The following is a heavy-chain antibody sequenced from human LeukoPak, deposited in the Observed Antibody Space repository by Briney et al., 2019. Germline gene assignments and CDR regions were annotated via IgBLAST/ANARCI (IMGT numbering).Heavy chain of an antibody. J-gene: IGHJ4*02. D-gene: IGHD4-11*01. V-gene: IGHV3-21*01. CDR3: ARAGVVDFTNYGSATFDY. Sequence: GGFLRLSCAASGFTFSTHSMNWVRQAPGKGLEWVSSITSSSAYIYYADSVRGRFTISRDNAENSLFLQMSSLRVEDTAVYYCARAGVVDFTNYGSATFDYWGQGTLVTVSS. CDR2: ITSSSAYI. CDR1: GFTFSTHS.